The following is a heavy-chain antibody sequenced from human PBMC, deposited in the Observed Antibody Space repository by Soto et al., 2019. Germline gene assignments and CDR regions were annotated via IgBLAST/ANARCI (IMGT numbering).Heavy chain of an antibody. CDR3: ARSPAYGDYANLDT. Sequence: PSETLSFTCTVSGDSVSKYYWNWIRQPAGKGLEWIGRIYTTRSPNYNPSLKSRVTMSVDTSKNQFSLKLNLSSVTAADTAVYYCARSPAYGDYANLDTWGQGTLVTVSS. CDR2: IYTTRSP. D-gene: IGHD4-17*01. CDR1: GDSVSKYY. V-gene: IGHV4-4*07. J-gene: IGHJ5*02.